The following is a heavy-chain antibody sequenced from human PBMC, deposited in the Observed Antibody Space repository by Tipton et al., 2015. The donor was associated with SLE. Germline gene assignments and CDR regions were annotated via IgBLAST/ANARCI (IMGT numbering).Heavy chain of an antibody. CDR1: GDSITSGMFY. Sequence: TLSLTCTVSGDSITSGMFYWSWIRQPAGKGLEWIGRVSSSGFTNYNLSLKSRVTISLDTSKNQFSLKLSSVTAADTAVYYCAGEGYDSFYYYYYMDVWGKGTTVTVSS. V-gene: IGHV4-61*02. J-gene: IGHJ6*03. D-gene: IGHD3-22*01. CDR2: VSSSGFT. CDR3: AGEGYDSFYYYYYMDV.